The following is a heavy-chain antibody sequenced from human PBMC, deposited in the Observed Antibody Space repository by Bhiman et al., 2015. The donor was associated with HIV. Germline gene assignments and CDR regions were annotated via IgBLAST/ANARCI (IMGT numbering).Heavy chain of an antibody. CDR2: ISSSSSYI. CDR3: ARDFGASSSYPLDY. CDR1: GFTFSSYS. Sequence: EVQLVESGGGLVTPGGSLRLSCAASGFTFSSYSMNWVRQAPGKGLEWVSSISSSSSYIYYADSVKGRFTISRDNAKNSLYLQMNSLRADDTAVYYCARDFGASSSYPLDYWGQGTLVTVSS. V-gene: IGHV3-21*03. D-gene: IGHD6-13*01. J-gene: IGHJ4*02.